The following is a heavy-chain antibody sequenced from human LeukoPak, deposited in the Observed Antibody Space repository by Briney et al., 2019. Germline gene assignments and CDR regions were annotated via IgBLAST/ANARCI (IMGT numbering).Heavy chain of an antibody. D-gene: IGHD2-2*01. CDR3: AREYCSSTSCYYFDY. Sequence: PGGSLRLSCAASGFTFSSYWMSWVRQAPGKGLEWVANIKQDGSEKYYVDSVKGRFTISRDNAKNPLYLQMNSLRAEDTAVYYCAREYCSSTSCYYFDYWGQGTLVTVSS. CDR2: IKQDGSEK. CDR1: GFTFSSYW. V-gene: IGHV3-7*01. J-gene: IGHJ4*02.